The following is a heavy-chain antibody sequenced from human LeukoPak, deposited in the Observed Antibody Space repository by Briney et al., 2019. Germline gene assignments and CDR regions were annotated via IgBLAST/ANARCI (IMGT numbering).Heavy chain of an antibody. Sequence: PGGSLRLSCAASGFTFNNYAMSWVRQAPGKGLEWVSGISGSGSRTYYADSVKGRFTISRDNSKNTLYVQMNSLRAEDTAVYYCARGGDWLFDYWGQGILVTVSS. J-gene: IGHJ4*02. CDR1: GFTFNNYA. D-gene: IGHD2-21*02. CDR3: ARGGDWLFDY. V-gene: IGHV3-23*01. CDR2: ISGSGSRT.